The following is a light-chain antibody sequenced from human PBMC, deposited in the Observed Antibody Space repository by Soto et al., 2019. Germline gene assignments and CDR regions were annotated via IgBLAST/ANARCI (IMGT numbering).Light chain of an antibody. CDR1: QSVSNN. CDR2: GAS. Sequence: EIVLRQSPGTLSLSPGERATLSCRASQSVSNNYLAWYQQKPGQAPRLLIYGASTRATGIPARFSGSGSGTEFTLTISSLQSEDFAVYYCQQYNNWPPWTFGQGIKVDI. J-gene: IGKJ1*01. CDR3: QQYNNWPPWT. V-gene: IGKV3-15*01.